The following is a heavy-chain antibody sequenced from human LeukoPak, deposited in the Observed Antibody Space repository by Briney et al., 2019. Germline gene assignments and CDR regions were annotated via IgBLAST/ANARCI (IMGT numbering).Heavy chain of an antibody. V-gene: IGHV1-18*01. Sequence: ASVKVFCKASGYTFTSYGISWVRQAPGQGLEWMGWISAYNGNTNYAQKLQGRVTMTTDTSTSTAYMELRSLRSDDTAVYYCASSRYCSGGSCYADTADYFDYWGQGTLVTVSS. CDR1: GYTFTSYG. CDR2: ISAYNGNT. J-gene: IGHJ4*02. D-gene: IGHD2-15*01. CDR3: ASSRYCSGGSCYADTADYFDY.